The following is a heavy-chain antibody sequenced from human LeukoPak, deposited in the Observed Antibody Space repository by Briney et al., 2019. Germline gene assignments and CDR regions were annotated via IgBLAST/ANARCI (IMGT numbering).Heavy chain of an antibody. CDR1: GDSVSRSDSY. J-gene: IGHJ1*01. V-gene: IGHV4-39*01. CDR2: IYHSGRT. CDR3: ARQRYYDGSGYLE. D-gene: IGHD3-22*01. Sequence: SETLSLTCSVSGDSVSRSDSYWDWIRQPPGKGLEWIGTIYHSGRTYYSPSLKSRVTMSVDPSNNQFSLNLRSVTAADTAAYYCARQRYYDGSGYLEWGQGTLLSVSS.